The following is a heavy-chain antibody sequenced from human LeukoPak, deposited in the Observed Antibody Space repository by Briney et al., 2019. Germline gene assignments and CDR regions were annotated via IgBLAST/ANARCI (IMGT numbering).Heavy chain of an antibody. CDR1: GGSISSHY. Sequence: SETLSLTCTVSGGSISSHYWSCIRQPPGKGLEWIGYIHYTGHTRYNPSLTNRVSISADTSKNQFSLILNSLTTADTAVYYCVRDHEVITPAVGHWFDPWGQGPSHRLL. CDR2: IHYTGHT. D-gene: IGHD6-19*01. CDR3: VRDHEVITPAVGHWFDP. J-gene: IGHJ5*02. V-gene: IGHV4-59*11.